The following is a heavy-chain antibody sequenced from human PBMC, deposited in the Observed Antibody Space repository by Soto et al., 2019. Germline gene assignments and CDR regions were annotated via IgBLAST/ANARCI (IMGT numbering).Heavy chain of an antibody. Sequence: GGSLRLSCAASGFTFSSYGMHWVRQAPGKGLEWVAVISYDGSNKYYADSVKGRFTISRDNSKNTLYLQMNSLRPEDTAVYYCAKDNDWEGSYYYYGMDVWGQGTTVTVSS. CDR2: ISYDGSNK. V-gene: IGHV3-30*18. J-gene: IGHJ6*02. CDR1: GFTFSSYG. CDR3: AKDNDWEGSYYYYGMDV. D-gene: IGHD3-10*01.